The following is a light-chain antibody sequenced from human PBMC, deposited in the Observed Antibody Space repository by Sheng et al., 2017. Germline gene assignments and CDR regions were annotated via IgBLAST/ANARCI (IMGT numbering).Light chain of an antibody. J-gene: IGLJ3*02. CDR2: RNN. CDR1: TSNIGSNY. CDR3: AAWDDSLSTM. Sequence: QSVLTQPPSASGTPGQRVIISCSGSTSNIGSNYVYWYQQLPGTAPKLLIFRNNQRPSGVPDRFSGSKSGTSASLAISGLRSEDEADYYCAAWDDSLSTMFGGGTKLTVL. V-gene: IGLV1-47*01.